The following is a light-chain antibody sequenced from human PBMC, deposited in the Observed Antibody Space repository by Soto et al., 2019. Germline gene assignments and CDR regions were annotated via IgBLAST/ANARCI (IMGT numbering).Light chain of an antibody. Sequence: DIVMTQSPDSLAVPLGERATIHCWSSQSVLSASNNKNYLAWLQHRPGQPPKLLIYWASTRASGVPDRFSGSGSGTDFTLTISSLQAEDGALYYCQQYYGAAVTFGGGTKVEI. CDR2: WAS. V-gene: IGKV4-1*01. J-gene: IGKJ4*01. CDR1: QSVLSASNNKNY. CDR3: QQYYGAAVT.